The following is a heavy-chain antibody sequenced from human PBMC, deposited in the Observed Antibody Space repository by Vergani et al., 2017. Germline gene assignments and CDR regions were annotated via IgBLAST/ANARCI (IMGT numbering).Heavy chain of an antibody. CDR2: IHNRGKT. D-gene: IGHD2-15*01. V-gene: IGHV4-38-2*01. Sequence: QVRLEESGPGLVKPSETLSLTCSVSGYSIGSGFYWAWIRPSPGEGLQWLTSIHNRGKTYHNPSLKSLVSVSLDTSKNRFSLNLTSVTATDTAVYYCARSRPYCTSGSCPAIWGQGTLVTVSS. J-gene: IGHJ4*02. CDR1: GYSIGSGFY. CDR3: ARSRPYCTSGSCPAI.